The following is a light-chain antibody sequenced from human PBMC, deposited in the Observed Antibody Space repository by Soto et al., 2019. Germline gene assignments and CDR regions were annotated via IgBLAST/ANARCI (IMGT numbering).Light chain of an antibody. CDR1: QSISTW. J-gene: IGKJ1*01. Sequence: DIQITQSPSTLSAPEGDRVTITCRASQSISTWLAWYQQKPGKAPNLLIYKASNLESGVPSRFSGSGSGTEFTLTISSLQPDDFATYYCQQYSSYSRTFGQGTKVEIK. CDR3: QQYSSYSRT. CDR2: KAS. V-gene: IGKV1-5*03.